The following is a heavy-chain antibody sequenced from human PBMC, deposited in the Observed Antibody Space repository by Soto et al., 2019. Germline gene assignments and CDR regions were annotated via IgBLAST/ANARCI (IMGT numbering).Heavy chain of an antibody. D-gene: IGHD2-21*01. CDR2: VSDNGGSRGGT. CDR3: ARAKAVVIAALDI. CDR1: GFMFNNSA. J-gene: IGHJ3*02. V-gene: IGHV3-23*01. Sequence: EVGLLESGGGLVQPGGSLRLSCKASGFMFNNSAMTWVRQAPGQGLQWVASVSDNGGSRGGTYYADSVKGRFTISRDNSKNTLYLQLDSLTGADTAVYYCARAKAVVIAALDIWGQGTMVTVSS.